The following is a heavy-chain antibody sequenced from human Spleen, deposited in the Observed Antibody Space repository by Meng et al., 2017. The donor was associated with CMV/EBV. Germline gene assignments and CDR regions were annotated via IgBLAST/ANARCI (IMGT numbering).Heavy chain of an antibody. CDR2: INQDGSEE. J-gene: IGHJ4*02. V-gene: IGHV3-7*01. D-gene: IGHD4-11*01. CDR1: GSRLSSFW. Sequence: GESLKISCTASGSRLSSFWMSWVRQAPGKGLEWVADINQDGSEEYYVDSVKGRFTISRDNAKNSLYLQMSSLRAEDTAVYYCARDQEEATVTTFFDYWGQGTQVTVSS. CDR3: ARDQEEATVTTFFDY.